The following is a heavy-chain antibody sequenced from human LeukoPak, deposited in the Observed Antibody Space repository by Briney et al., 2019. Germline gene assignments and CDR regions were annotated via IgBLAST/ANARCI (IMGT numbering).Heavy chain of an antibody. D-gene: IGHD3-22*01. CDR2: IITIFGRA. Sequence: SVKVSCKASGGTFSSYAISWVLQAPGQGLEWMGKIITIFGRANYAQKFQGRVTITTDESTSTAYMELSSLRSEDTAVYYCARQKSYYDSSELYFDYWGQGTLVTVSS. CDR1: GGTFSSYA. J-gene: IGHJ4*02. CDR3: ARQKSYYDSSELYFDY. V-gene: IGHV1-69*05.